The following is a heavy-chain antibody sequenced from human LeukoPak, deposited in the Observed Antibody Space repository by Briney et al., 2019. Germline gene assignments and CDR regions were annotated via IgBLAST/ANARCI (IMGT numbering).Heavy chain of an antibody. Sequence: PSETLSLACAVSGGSISSSNWWSWVRQPPGKGLEWIGEIYHSGSTYYNPSLKSRVTISVDKSKNQFSLKLSSVTAADTAVYYCAREDSSGYYRFFDYWGQGTLVTVSS. J-gene: IGHJ4*02. D-gene: IGHD3-22*01. V-gene: IGHV4-4*02. CDR2: IYHSGST. CDR3: AREDSSGYYRFFDY. CDR1: GGSISSSNW.